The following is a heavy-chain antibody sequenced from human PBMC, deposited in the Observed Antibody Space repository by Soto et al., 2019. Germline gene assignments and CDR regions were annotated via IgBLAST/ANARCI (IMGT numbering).Heavy chain of an antibody. CDR1: GFTFSGSA. D-gene: IGHD3-22*01. V-gene: IGHV3-73*01. Sequence: LRLSCAASGFTFSGSAMHWVRQASGKGLEWVGRIRSKANSYATAYAASVKGRFTISRDDSKNTAYLQMNSLKTEDTAVYYCAREGGYFDSSGSGVYHYHGVDVWGQGTTVTVSS. CDR2: IRSKANSYAT. J-gene: IGHJ6*02. CDR3: AREGGYFDSSGSGVYHYHGVDV.